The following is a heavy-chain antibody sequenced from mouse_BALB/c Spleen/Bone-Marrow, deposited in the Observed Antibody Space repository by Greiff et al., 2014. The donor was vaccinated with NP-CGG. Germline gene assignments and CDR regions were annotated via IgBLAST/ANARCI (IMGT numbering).Heavy chain of an antibody. D-gene: IGHD2-2*01. J-gene: IGHJ1*01. CDR1: GYTFTSYV. CDR3: ARREDGYGTFYWYFDV. Sequence: VQLQQPGPELVKPGASVKMSCKASGYTFTSYVMHWVKQKPGQGLEWIGYINPYNDGTKYNEKFNGKATLTSDKSSSTAYMELSSLTSEDSAVYYCARREDGYGTFYWYFDVWGAGTTVTVSS. CDR2: INPYNDGT. V-gene: IGHV1-14*01.